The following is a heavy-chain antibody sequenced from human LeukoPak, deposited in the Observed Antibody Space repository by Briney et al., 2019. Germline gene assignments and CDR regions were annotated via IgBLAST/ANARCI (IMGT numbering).Heavy chain of an antibody. CDR1: GGSFSGYY. Sequence: SETLSLTCAVYGGSFSGYYWSWIRQPPGKGLEWIGEINHSGSTNYNPYLKSRVTISVDTSKNQFSLKLSSVTAADTAVYYCARGLPSGTRSFDYWGQGTLVTVSS. CDR2: INHSGST. D-gene: IGHD2-15*01. V-gene: IGHV4-34*01. J-gene: IGHJ4*02. CDR3: ARGLPSGTRSFDY.